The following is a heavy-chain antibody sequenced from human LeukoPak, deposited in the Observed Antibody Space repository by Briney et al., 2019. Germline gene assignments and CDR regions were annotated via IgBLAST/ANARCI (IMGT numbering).Heavy chain of an antibody. V-gene: IGHV4-59*01. Sequence: SQTLSLTCAVYGGSFSGYYWSWIRQPPGKGLEWIGYIYYSGSTNYNPSLKSRVTISVDTSKNQFSLKLSSVTAADTAVYYCASTAYYDFWSGSSDAFDIWGQGTMVTVSS. J-gene: IGHJ3*02. CDR2: IYYSGST. D-gene: IGHD3-3*01. CDR3: ASTAYYDFWSGSSDAFDI. CDR1: GGSFSGYY.